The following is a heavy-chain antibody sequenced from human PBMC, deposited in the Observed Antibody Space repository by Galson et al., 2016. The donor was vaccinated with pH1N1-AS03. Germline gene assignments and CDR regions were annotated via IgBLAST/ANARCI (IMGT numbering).Heavy chain of an antibody. D-gene: IGHD4-17*01. J-gene: IGHJ4*02. CDR2: VYDSGNT. V-gene: IGHV4-59*01. CDR3: TRSYYRDYGDPPGGY. Sequence: ETLSLTCTVSGGSISNYCWSWIRQPPGKGLEWIGYVYDSGNTHYNPSLKSRVAMSVDTSKNQFSLQLMSVTTADTAVYYCTRSYYRDYGDPPGGYWGQGTLVTVSS. CDR1: GGSISNYC.